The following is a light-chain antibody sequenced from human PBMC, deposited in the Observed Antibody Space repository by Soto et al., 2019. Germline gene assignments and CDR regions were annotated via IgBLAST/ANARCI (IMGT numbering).Light chain of an antibody. J-gene: IGKJ4*01. CDR3: QQHSNWPLT. Sequence: EIVLTQSPATLSLSPGERATLSCRASQTVSSSLAWYQQKPGQAPRLLIYGASNRATGIPARFSGSGSGADFTLTISSLEPEDFALYYCQQHSNWPLTFGGGTKVEIK. CDR1: QTVSSS. CDR2: GAS. V-gene: IGKV3-11*01.